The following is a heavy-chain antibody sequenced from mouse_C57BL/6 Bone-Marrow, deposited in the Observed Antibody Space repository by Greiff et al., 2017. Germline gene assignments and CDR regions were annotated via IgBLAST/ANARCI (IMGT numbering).Heavy chain of an antibody. CDR2: IYPGSGST. Sequence: QVQLQQPGAELVKPGASVKMSCKASGYTFTSYWITWVKQRPGQGLEWIGDIYPGSGSTNYNEKFKSKATLTVDTSSSTAYMQLSSLTSEASAVYYGARGSTTVVAPFDYWGQGTTLTVSS. J-gene: IGHJ2*01. V-gene: IGHV1-55*01. D-gene: IGHD1-1*01. CDR1: GYTFTSYW. CDR3: ARGSTTVVAPFDY.